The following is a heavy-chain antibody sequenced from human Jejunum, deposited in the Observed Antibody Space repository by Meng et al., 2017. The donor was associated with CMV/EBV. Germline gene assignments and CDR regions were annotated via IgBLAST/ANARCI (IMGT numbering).Heavy chain of an antibody. V-gene: IGHV4-34*01. D-gene: IGHD5-12*01. CDR1: GGSFSAYT. CDR3: ATADEYAIKY. J-gene: IGHJ4*02. CDR2: IDHLRRT. Sequence: QVQLQEWGPGRLKPSETLSLTCTLSGGSFSAYTWSWIRQAPGKGLEWIAEIDHLRRTNFNPSLKSRVSISRDTSRDQFSLRLNSVTAADTAVYYCATADEYAIKYWGQGTLVTVSS.